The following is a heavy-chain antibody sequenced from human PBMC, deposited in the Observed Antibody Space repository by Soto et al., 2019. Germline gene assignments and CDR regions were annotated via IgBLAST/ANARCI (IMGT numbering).Heavy chain of an antibody. Sequence: QVQLVQSGAEMNKPGSSVTVSCRVFGGTFISYSFSWVRQAPGQGPEWMGGIIPIFGTPNYAQKFQGRVTITADGSTSTAYMELSSLRSGDTAVYYCAGGVWRGYSEYYYGMDVWGQGTTVTVSS. CDR2: IIPIFGTP. CDR3: AGGVWRGYSEYYYGMDV. CDR1: GGTFISYS. J-gene: IGHJ6*02. V-gene: IGHV1-69*01. D-gene: IGHD3-3*01.